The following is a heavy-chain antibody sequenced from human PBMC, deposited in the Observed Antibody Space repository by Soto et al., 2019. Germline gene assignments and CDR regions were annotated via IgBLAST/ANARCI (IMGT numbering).Heavy chain of an antibody. D-gene: IGHD3-22*01. CDR2: LYYSGST. V-gene: IGHV4-31*03. J-gene: IGHJ4*02. CDR3: AREISYYDSSGYYYVYFDY. Sequence: QVQLQESGPGLVKPSQTLSLTCTVSGGSISSGGYYWSWIRQHPGKGLEWIGYLYYSGSTYYNPSLKSRVTLSVDTSKNQFSLKLSSVTAADTAVYYCAREISYYDSSGYYYVYFDYWGQGTLVTVSS. CDR1: GGSISSGGYY.